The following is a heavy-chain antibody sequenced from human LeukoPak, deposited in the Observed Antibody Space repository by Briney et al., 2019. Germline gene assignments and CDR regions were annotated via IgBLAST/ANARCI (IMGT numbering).Heavy chain of an antibody. CDR3: ARGELEFDY. J-gene: IGHJ4*02. CDR1: GGSISSGGHS. D-gene: IGHD1-26*01. CDR2: IYHSGSN. V-gene: IGHV4-30-2*01. Sequence: PSQTLSLTCAVSGGSISSGGHSWSWIRQPPGKHLEWIGYIYHSGSNYYNPSLKSRVTISVDRSKNQFSLKLSSVTAADTAVYYCARGELEFDYWGQGTLVTVSS.